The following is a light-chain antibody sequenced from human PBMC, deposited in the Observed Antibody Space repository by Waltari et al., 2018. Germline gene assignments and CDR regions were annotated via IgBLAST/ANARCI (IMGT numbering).Light chain of an antibody. CDR1: QSVSNY. CDR2: DAS. V-gene: IGKV3-11*01. CDR3: QQRSNWPLT. Sequence: EIVLTQSPATLSLSPGERATLSCRASQSVSNYLGWYQQKPGQAPRLLIYDASNRATGIPARFSGSGYGTDFTLTINSLEPEDLAVYYCQQRSNWPLTFGGGTKVEIK. J-gene: IGKJ4*01.